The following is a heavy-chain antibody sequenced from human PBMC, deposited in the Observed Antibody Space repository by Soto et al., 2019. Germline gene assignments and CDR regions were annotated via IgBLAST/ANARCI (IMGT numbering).Heavy chain of an antibody. J-gene: IGHJ6*02. V-gene: IGHV1-18*01. CDR1: GYTFTTSG. Sequence: QVQLVQSGPEVRKPGASVKVSCEASGYTFTTSGISWVRQVPGQGLEWMGWISTYNGATNSAQNFQGRVLMTADTSTGTAYMELMSLKSDDTAVYYCARQGSWPYYYYGLDVWGQGTIVTVAS. CDR2: ISTYNGAT. CDR3: ARQGSWPYYYYGLDV. D-gene: IGHD1-26*01.